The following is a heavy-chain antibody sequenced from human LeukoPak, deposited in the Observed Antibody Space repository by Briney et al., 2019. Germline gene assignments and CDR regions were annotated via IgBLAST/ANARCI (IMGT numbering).Heavy chain of an antibody. CDR2: IYPGDSAT. CDR1: GSPFTTYW. V-gene: IGHV5-51*01. Sequence: GESLQISCKGSGSPFTTYWIGWVRQLPGKGLEWMGIIYPGDSATSYSPSFEGQVTISAYKSIRTAYLQWSSLKASDNAMYYCARSPYYYDSTIYFDYWGQGSLVTVSP. D-gene: IGHD3-22*01. J-gene: IGHJ4*02. CDR3: ARSPYYYDSTIYFDY.